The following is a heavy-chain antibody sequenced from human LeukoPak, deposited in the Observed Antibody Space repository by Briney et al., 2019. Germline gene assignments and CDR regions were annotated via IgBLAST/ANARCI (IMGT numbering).Heavy chain of an antibody. CDR2: IYYSGST. D-gene: IGHD3-10*01. CDR3: ARDVWFGELSYSPFGY. V-gene: IGHV4-59*01. Sequence: PSGTLSLTCTVSGGSISTYYWSWIRQPPGKGLEWIGYIYYSGSTNYNPSLKSRVTISVDTSKNQFSLKLSSVTAADTAVYYCARDVWFGELSYSPFGYWGQGTLVTVSS. CDR1: GGSISTYY. J-gene: IGHJ4*02.